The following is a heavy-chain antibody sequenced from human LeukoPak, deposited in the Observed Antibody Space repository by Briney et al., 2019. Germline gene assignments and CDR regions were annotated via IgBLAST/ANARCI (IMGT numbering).Heavy chain of an antibody. J-gene: IGHJ3*02. V-gene: IGHV3-20*03. CDR3: ARDGVVGATGAFDI. D-gene: IGHD1-26*01. Sequence: ADSVKGRFTISRDNAKNSLYLQMNSLRAEDTALYYCARDGVVGATGAFDIWGQGTMVTVSS.